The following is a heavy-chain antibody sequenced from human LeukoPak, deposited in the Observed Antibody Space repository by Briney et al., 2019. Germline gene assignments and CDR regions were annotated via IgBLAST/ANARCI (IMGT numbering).Heavy chain of an antibody. J-gene: IGHJ6*03. CDR1: GYTFTGYY. CDR3: AGEGRGWFGELSPSYYYYYMDV. CDR2: INPNSGGT. D-gene: IGHD3-10*01. Sequence: GAPVKVSCKASGYTFTGYYMHWVRQAPGQGLEWMGRINPNSGGTNYAQKFQGRVTMTRDTSISTAYMELSRLRSDDTAVYYCAGEGRGWFGELSPSYYYYYMDVWGKGTTVTVSS. V-gene: IGHV1-2*06.